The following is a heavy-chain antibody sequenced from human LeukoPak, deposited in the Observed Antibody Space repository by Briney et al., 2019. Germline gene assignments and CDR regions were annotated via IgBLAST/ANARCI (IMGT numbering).Heavy chain of an antibody. Sequence: GGSLRLSCSASGFTFSGDWMSWVRQAPGKGLEWVANVNQDESEKFSVDSVWGRFTISRDNAKNSLYLQMNSLRAEDTAVYYCARERRDFWSGFDYWGQGTLVTVSS. J-gene: IGHJ4*02. CDR3: ARERRDFWSGFDY. D-gene: IGHD3-3*01. CDR2: VNQDESEK. CDR1: GFTFSGDW. V-gene: IGHV3-7*01.